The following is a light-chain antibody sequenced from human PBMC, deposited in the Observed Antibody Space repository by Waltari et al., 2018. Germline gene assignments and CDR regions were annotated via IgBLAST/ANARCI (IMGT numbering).Light chain of an antibody. Sequence: EVVMTQSPATLSVSPGERVTLSCRASQSVTTNLAWYQQKPGQPPRLLIYGAATRATGVPARFSGSGSGTEFTITISSLQSEDLAVYYCQQYNNWPPCTFGQGTKLEIK. J-gene: IGKJ2*02. CDR1: QSVTTN. CDR2: GAA. CDR3: QQYNNWPPCT. V-gene: IGKV3-15*01.